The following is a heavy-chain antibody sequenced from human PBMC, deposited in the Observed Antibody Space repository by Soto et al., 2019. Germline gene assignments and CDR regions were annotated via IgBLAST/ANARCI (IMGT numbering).Heavy chain of an antibody. D-gene: IGHD5-18*01. CDR1: GGSISSSSYY. CDR3: AKDSGYNYGNFRWLDP. Sequence: PSETLSLTCTVSGGSISSSSYYWGWIRQPPGKGLEWIGSIYYSGYTYYNPSLKSRVTISVDTSKSQFSLKLSSVTAADTAVYYCAKDSGYNYGNFRWLDPWGQGTLVTVSS. J-gene: IGHJ5*02. V-gene: IGHV4-39*07. CDR2: IYYSGYT.